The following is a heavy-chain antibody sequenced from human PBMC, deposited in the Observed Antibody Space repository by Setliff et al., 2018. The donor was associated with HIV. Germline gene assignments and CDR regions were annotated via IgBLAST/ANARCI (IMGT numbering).Heavy chain of an antibody. Sequence: PGGSLRLSCALSGFTFSSYTMHWVRQAPGKGLEWVSSISSSSNSIYYTDSVKGRFTISSDNAKNSLYLQMNSLRLEDTAVYYCARGQIGYGDYALNWFDPWGQGTLVTVSS. J-gene: IGHJ5*02. CDR1: GFTFSSYT. CDR2: ISSSSNSI. CDR3: ARGQIGYGDYALNWFDP. V-gene: IGHV3-21*01. D-gene: IGHD4-17*01.